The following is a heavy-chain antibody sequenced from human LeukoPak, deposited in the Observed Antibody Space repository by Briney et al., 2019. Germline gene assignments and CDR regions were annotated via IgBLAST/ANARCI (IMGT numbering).Heavy chain of an antibody. Sequence: PGGSLRLSCAASGLTFSDYWMNWVRQAPGKGLEWVAIIKQDGSEKLYVDSVKGRFTISRDNTKKSLYLQMNSLGAEDTAVYYCARAAWDSSSWYVGYFDYWGQETLVTVSS. CDR1: GLTFSDYW. D-gene: IGHD6-13*01. V-gene: IGHV3-7*03. CDR2: IKQDGSEK. CDR3: ARAAWDSSSWYVGYFDY. J-gene: IGHJ4*02.